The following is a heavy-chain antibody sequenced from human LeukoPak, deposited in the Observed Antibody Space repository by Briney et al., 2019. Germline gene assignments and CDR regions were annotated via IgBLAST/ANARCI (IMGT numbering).Heavy chain of an antibody. V-gene: IGHV4-34*01. J-gene: IGHJ4*02. CDR2: INHSGST. CDR3: ASDLPFDY. Sequence: SETLSLTCAVYGGSFSGYYWSWIRQPPGKGLEWIGEINHSGSTNYNPSLKSRVTISVDTSKNQFSLKLTSVTAADTAVYYCASDLPFDYWGQGTLVTVSS. CDR1: GGSFSGYY.